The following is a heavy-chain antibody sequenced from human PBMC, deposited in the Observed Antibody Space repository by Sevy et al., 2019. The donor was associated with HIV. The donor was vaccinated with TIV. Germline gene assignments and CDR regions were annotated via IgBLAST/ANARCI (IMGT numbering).Heavy chain of an antibody. Sequence: GGSLRLSCAASGFTFRNYAMTWVRQAPGKGLEWVSVISESGDRTYYADSVKGRFTVSRDNSKNTMYLQMNTLRAEDTAVYYCAKYGSNNCYMSFRYFYMDVWGKGTTVTVSS. CDR2: ISESGDRT. CDR3: AKYGSNNCYMSFRYFYMDV. CDR1: GFTFRNYA. D-gene: IGHD2-2*02. V-gene: IGHV3-23*01. J-gene: IGHJ6*03.